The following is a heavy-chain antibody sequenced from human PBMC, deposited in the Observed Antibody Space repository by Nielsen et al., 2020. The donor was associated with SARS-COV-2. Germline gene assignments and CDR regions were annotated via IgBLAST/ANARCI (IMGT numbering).Heavy chain of an antibody. CDR3: ARSAAAGTLYYYYMDV. Sequence: GESLKISCAASGSTFSSSWMHWVRQTPVKGLEWVANINQDGSATSYVDSVKGRFTISRDNAKNSLYLQMNSLRAEDTAVYYCARSAAAGTLYYYYMDVWGKGTTVTVSS. CDR2: INQDGSAT. J-gene: IGHJ6*03. CDR1: GSTFSSSW. V-gene: IGHV3-7*05. D-gene: IGHD6-13*01.